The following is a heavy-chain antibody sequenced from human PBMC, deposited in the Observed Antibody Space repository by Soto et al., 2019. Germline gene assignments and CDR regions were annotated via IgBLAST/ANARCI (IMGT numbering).Heavy chain of an antibody. V-gene: IGHV4-4*02. J-gene: IGHJ6*03. CDR2: IYHSGST. D-gene: IGHD1-1*01. CDR1: SGSISSSNW. CDR3: ARAAWEPLASYYYYMDV. Sequence: QVQLQESGPGLVKPSGTLSLTCAVSSGSISSSNWWSWVRQPPGKGLEWIGEIYHSGSTNYNPSLKSRVTISVDKSKNQFSLKLSSVTAADTAVYYCARAAWEPLASYYYYMDVWGKGTTVTVSS.